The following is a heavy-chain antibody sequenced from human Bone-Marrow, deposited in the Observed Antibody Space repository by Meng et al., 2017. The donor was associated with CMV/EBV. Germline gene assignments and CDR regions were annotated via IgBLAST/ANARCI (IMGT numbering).Heavy chain of an antibody. CDR2: INPSGGST. Sequence: ASVKVSCKASGYTFTSYYMHWVRQAPGQGLEWMGIINPSGGSTSYAQKFQGRVTMTRDTSTSAVYTELSSLRSEDTDVYYCAREGDFWSGSVGYYYGMDVWGQGTTVTVSS. D-gene: IGHD3-3*01. J-gene: IGHJ6*02. CDR1: GYTFTSYY. V-gene: IGHV1-46*01. CDR3: AREGDFWSGSVGYYYGMDV.